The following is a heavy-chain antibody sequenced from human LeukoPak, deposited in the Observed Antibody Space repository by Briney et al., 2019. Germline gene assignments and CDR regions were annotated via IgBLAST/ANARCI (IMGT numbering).Heavy chain of an antibody. CDR1: GFTFSSYA. CDR2: MSYGGTYK. CDR3: ARSRGSPNSGEDAFDI. J-gene: IGHJ3*02. Sequence: GGSLRLSCAASGFTFSSYAMHWVRQAPGKGLGWVAVMSYGGTYKYYADSGKGRFTISRDNSKNTVYLQMNSLRGEDTAVYYCARSRGSPNSGEDAFDIWGQGTVVTVSS. V-gene: IGHV3-30-3*01. D-gene: IGHD2-15*01.